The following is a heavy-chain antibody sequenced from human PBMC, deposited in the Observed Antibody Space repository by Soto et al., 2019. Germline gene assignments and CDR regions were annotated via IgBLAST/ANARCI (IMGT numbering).Heavy chain of an antibody. J-gene: IGHJ4*02. CDR2: IKSKTNGGTT. D-gene: IGHD5-12*01. V-gene: IGHV3-15*01. Sequence: LRLSCGASGFTFSNAWMSWVRQAPGRGLEWVGRIKSKTNGGTTDYAAPVKGRFTISRDDSKSTLYLQMHSLKTEDTAVYYCTTDDPIYRKWGRGTLVTVSS. CDR3: TTDDPIYRK. CDR1: GFTFSNAW.